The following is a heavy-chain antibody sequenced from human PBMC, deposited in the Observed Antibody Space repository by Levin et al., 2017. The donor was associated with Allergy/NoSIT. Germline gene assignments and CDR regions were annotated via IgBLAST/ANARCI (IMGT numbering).Heavy chain of an antibody. Sequence: GESLKISCAASGFTFSSYAMHWVRQAPGKGLEWVAVISYDGSNKYYADSVKGRFTISRDNSKNTLYLQMNSLRAEDTAVYYCARDWYGWTGTTGGMDVWGQGTTVTVSS. D-gene: IGHD1-7*01. V-gene: IGHV3-30-3*01. J-gene: IGHJ6*02. CDR2: ISYDGSNK. CDR3: ARDWYGWTGTTGGMDV. CDR1: GFTFSSYA.